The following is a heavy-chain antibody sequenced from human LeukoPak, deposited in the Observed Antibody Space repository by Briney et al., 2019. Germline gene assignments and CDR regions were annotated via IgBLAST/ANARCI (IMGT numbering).Heavy chain of an antibody. V-gene: IGHV3-15*07. D-gene: IGHD3-10*01. CDR2: IRSKADGGTP. J-gene: IGHJ3*02. Sequence: PGGSLRLSCAASGFTFSSYAMHWVRQAPGKGLEWVGHIRSKADGGTPDYIAPVKGRFTISRDDSKNTLYLQMNSLKTEDTAVYYCTTDTYYYGSGSYSDAFDIWGQGTMVTVSS. CDR1: GFTFSSYA. CDR3: TTDTYYYGSGSYSDAFDI.